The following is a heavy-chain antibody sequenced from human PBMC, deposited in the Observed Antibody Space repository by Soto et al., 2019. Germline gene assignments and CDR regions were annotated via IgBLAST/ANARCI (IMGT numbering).Heavy chain of an antibody. CDR3: AKADCSSASCYTIDY. V-gene: IGHV3-23*01. CDR2: TSDTGST. CDR1: GFTFSSYA. J-gene: IGHJ4*02. Sequence: GGSLRLSCTASGFTFSSYAMSWFRQAPGKGLEWVSTTSDTGSTSYAGSVEGRFTVSRDNSRNTLYLQMNSLRAEDTAVYSCAKADCSSASCYTIDYWGQGTLVTVSS. D-gene: IGHD2-2*02.